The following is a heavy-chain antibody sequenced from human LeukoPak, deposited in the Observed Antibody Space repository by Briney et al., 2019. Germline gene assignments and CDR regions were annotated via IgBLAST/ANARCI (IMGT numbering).Heavy chain of an antibody. V-gene: IGHV3-48*02. CDR1: GFTFSSYS. D-gene: IGHD1-26*01. CDR3: APHRGGNYPFDC. CDR2: ISSSSSTI. J-gene: IGHJ4*02. Sequence: GGSLRLSCAASGFTFSSYSMNWVRQAPGKGLEWVSYISSSSSTIYYADSVKGRFTISRDSARNSLYLQMNSLRDEDTAVYYCAPHRGGNYPFDCWGQGTLVTVSS.